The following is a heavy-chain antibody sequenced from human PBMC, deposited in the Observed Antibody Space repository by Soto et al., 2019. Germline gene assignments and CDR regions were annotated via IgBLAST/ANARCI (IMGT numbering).Heavy chain of an antibody. J-gene: IGHJ6*03. CDR2: IYWDDDK. CDR1: GFSLSTSGVG. CDR3: ATVSAAAGYYYYYMDV. V-gene: IGHV2-5*02. Sequence: QITLKESGPTLVKPTQTLTLTCTFSGFSLSTSGVGVGWIRQPPGKALEWLALIYWDDDKRYSPSLKSTLTITKDTPKSQVVLTMTTMDPVDTATYYCATVSAAAGYYYYYMDVWGKGTTVTVSS. D-gene: IGHD6-13*01.